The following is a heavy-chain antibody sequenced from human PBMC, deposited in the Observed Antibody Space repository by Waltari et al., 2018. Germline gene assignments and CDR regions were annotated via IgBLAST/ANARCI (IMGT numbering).Heavy chain of an antibody. CDR2: INHSGST. CDR3: ARQPSSLRRVKVFDY. V-gene: IGHV4-34*01. J-gene: IGHJ4*02. CDR1: GGSFSGYY. Sequence: QVQLQQWGAGLLKPSETLSLTCAVYGGSFSGYYWSWIRQPPGKGLEWIGEINHSGSTNYTPSLKSRVTISVDTSKNQFSLKLSSVTAADTAVYYCARQPSSLRRVKVFDYWGQGTLVTVSS.